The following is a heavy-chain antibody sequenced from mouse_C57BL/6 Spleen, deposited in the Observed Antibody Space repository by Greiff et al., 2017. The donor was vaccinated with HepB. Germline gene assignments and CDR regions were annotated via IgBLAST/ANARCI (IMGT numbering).Heavy chain of an antibody. V-gene: IGHV1-69*01. CDR2: IDPSDSYT. CDR1: GYTFTSYW. Sequence: QVQLQQPGAELVLPGASVKLSCKASGYTFTSYWMHWVKQRPGQGLEWIGEIDPSDSYTNYNQKFKGKSTFTVDKSSSTAYMQLSSLTSEDSAVYYCARRGKGVYFDYWGQGTTLTVSS. CDR3: ARRGKGVYFDY. J-gene: IGHJ2*01.